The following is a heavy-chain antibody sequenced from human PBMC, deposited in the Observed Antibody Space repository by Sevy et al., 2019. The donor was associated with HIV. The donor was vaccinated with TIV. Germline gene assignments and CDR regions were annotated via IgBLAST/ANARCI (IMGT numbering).Heavy chain of an antibody. CDR3: AKDNSVYFQH. D-gene: IGHD1-20*01. J-gene: IGHJ1*01. Sequence: GGSLRLSCAASGFTFSSYGMHWVRQAPGKGLEWVAFIRYDGSNKYYADSVKGRFTISRDNSKNRLYLQMNSLRAEDTAVYYCAKDNSVYFQHWGQGTLVTVSS. V-gene: IGHV3-30*02. CDR2: IRYDGSNK. CDR1: GFTFSSYG.